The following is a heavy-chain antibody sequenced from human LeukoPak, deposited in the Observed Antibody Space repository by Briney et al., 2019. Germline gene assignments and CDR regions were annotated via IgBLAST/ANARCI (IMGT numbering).Heavy chain of an antibody. CDR3: ARNFFGVRTVCDY. J-gene: IGHJ4*02. V-gene: IGHV1-18*01. CDR1: GFTFTSYG. D-gene: IGHD3-3*01. Sequence: GGSLRLSCAASGFTFTSYGISWVRQAPGQGLEWMGWISAYNGNTNYAQKLQGRVTMTTDTSTSTAYMELRSLRSDDTAVYYCARNFFGVRTVCDYWGQGTLVTVS. CDR2: ISAYNGNT.